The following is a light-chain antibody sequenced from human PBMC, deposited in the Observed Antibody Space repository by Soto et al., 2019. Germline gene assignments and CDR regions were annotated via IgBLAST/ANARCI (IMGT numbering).Light chain of an antibody. Sequence: VLTQSPSASASLGASVKLTCTLSSGHSSYAIAWHQQQPEKGPRYLMKLNSDGSHSKGDGIPDRLSGSSSGAERYLTISSLQSEDEADYYCQTWGTGIRVFGGGTKLTVL. CDR1: SGHSSYA. V-gene: IGLV4-69*01. CDR3: QTWGTGIRV. J-gene: IGLJ3*02. CDR2: LNSDGSH.